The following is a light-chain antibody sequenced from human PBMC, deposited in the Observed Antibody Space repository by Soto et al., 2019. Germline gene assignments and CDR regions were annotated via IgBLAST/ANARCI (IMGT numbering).Light chain of an antibody. CDR2: DAS. V-gene: IGKV3-20*01. J-gene: IGKJ5*01. Sequence: EIVLPQSPGTISFSPVERSPISCLASQSVSSYLAWYPQKPGLAPRLLIYDASNRATGIPDRFSGSGSGTDFTLTISRLEPEDFAVYYCQQYGYSPINCGQGTRREIK. CDR3: QQYGYSPIN. CDR1: QSVSSY.